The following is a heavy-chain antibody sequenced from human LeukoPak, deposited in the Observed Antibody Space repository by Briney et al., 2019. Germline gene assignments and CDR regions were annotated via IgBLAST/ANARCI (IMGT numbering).Heavy chain of an antibody. J-gene: IGHJ1*01. D-gene: IGHD3-22*01. CDR1: GDSISSSTYY. CDR3: ARHGIPTYYYDRSGNYYPEYFQH. Sequence: PSETLSLTCTVSGDSISSSTYYWGWIRQPPGKGLEWIGSIYSSGNTYYSPSLKSRVSMSVDTSTNQFSLRLSSVTAADTAVYYCARHGIPTYYYDRSGNYYPEYFQHWGQGTLVTVSS. CDR2: IYSSGNT. V-gene: IGHV4-39*01.